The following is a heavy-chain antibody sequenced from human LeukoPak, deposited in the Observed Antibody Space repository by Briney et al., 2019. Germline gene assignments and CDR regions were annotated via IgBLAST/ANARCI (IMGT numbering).Heavy chain of an antibody. J-gene: IGHJ2*01. Sequence: SETLSLTCAVYGGSFSGYYWNWIRQPPGKGLEWIGEINHSGSTNYNPSLKSRVTISVDTSKNQFSLKLSSVTAADTAVYYCARGRGTPYWYFDLWGRGTLVTVSS. CDR1: GGSFSGYY. D-gene: IGHD1-1*01. CDR2: INHSGST. V-gene: IGHV4-34*01. CDR3: ARGRGTPYWYFDL.